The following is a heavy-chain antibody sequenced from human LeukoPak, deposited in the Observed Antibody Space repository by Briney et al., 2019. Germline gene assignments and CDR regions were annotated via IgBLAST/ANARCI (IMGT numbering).Heavy chain of an antibody. CDR3: ARDRGINMVRGVIDY. CDR2: ISGTGDTT. J-gene: IGHJ4*02. CDR1: GFTFSTYA. Sequence: GGSLRLSCAASGFTFSTYAMIWVRQAPGKGLEWVSAISGTGDTTYYADSVKGRFTISRDNSKNTLCLQMNSLRADDTAVYYCARDRGINMVRGVIDYWGQGTLVTVSS. D-gene: IGHD3-10*01. V-gene: IGHV3-23*01.